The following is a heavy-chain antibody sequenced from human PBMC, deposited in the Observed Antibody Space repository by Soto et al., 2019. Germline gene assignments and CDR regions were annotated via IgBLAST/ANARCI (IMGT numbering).Heavy chain of an antibody. J-gene: IGHJ4*02. CDR1: GGSISSYY. V-gene: IGHV4-59*01. CDR3: ARAYCGGDCYSVRDYYLDY. Sequence: SETLSLTCTVSGGSISSYYWSWIRQPPGKGLEWIGYIYYSGSTNYNPSLKSRVTISVDTSKNQFSLKLSSVTAADTAVYYCARAYCGGDCYSVRDYYLDYWGQGTLVTVSS. CDR2: IYYSGST. D-gene: IGHD2-21*02.